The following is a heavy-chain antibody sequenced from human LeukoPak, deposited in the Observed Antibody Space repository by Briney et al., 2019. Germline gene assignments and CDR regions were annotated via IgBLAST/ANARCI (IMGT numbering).Heavy chain of an antibody. V-gene: IGHV1-46*01. CDR3: ARAGGDSSGHRLMGDY. CDR2: INPSGGST. J-gene: IGHJ4*02. D-gene: IGHD3-22*01. Sequence: GASVTVSCKASGYTFTSYYMHWVRQAPGQGLEWMGIINPSGGSTSYAQKFQGRVTMTRDMSTITVYMELGSLRSEDTAVYYCARAGGDSSGHRLMGDYWGQGTLVTVSS. CDR1: GYTFTSYY.